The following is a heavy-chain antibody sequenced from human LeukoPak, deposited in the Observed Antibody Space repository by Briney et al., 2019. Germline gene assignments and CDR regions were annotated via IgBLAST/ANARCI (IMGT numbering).Heavy chain of an antibody. CDR3: ARYTDPLVPNFDY. V-gene: IGHV3-7*01. Sequence: GGSLRLSCAASGFTFSSYWMSWVRQAPGKGLEWVANIKQDGSEKYYVDSVKGRFTISRDNAKNSLYLQMNSLRAEDTAVYYCARYTDPLVPNFDYWGQGTLVTVSS. CDR1: GFTFSSYW. CDR2: IKQDGSEK. J-gene: IGHJ4*02. D-gene: IGHD6-13*01.